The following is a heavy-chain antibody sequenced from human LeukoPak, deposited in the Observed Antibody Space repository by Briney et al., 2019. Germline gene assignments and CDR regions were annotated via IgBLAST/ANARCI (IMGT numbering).Heavy chain of an antibody. Sequence: PGRSLRLSCAASGFTLSSYSMNWVRQAPGKGLEWVSYISSSSSTIYYADSVKGRFTISRDNAKNSLYLQMNSLRAEDTAVYYCARLPRGGWLRLQVGYYYMDVWGKGTTVTVSS. J-gene: IGHJ6*03. CDR2: ISSSSSTI. D-gene: IGHD5-12*01. CDR1: GFTLSSYS. CDR3: ARLPRGGWLRLQVGYYYMDV. V-gene: IGHV3-48*04.